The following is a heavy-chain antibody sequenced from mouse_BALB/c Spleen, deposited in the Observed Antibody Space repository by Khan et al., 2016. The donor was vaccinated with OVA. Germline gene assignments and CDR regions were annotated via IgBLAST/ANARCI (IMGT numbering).Heavy chain of an antibody. CDR3: ARIYGSDFDY. CDR2: INPHIGET. CDR1: GYSFTGYF. D-gene: IGHD1-1*01. J-gene: IGHJ2*01. V-gene: IGHV1-20*02. Sequence: VQLKESGPELVKPGASVKISCKASGYSFTGYFMHWVMQSHGKSLEWIGRINPHIGETFYNQKFKGKATLTVDESSSTAHMELRSLASDDSAVYFCARIYGSDFDYWGQGTTLTVSS.